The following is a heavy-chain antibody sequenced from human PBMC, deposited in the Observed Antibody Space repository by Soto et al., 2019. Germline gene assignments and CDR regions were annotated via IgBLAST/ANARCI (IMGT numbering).Heavy chain of an antibody. CDR1: GGSISSYY. CDR3: ARDSSPRITMVRGVIVWFDP. CDR2: IYTSGST. J-gene: IGHJ5*02. V-gene: IGHV4-4*07. D-gene: IGHD3-10*01. Sequence: SETLSLTCTVSGGSISSYYWSWIRQPAGKGLEWIGRIYTSGSTNYNPSLKSRVTMSVDTSKNQFSLKLSSVTAADTAVYYCARDSSPRITMVRGVIVWFDPWGQGTLVPSPQ.